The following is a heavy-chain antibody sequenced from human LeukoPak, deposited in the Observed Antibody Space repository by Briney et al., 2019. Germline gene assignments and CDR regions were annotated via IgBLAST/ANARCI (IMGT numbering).Heavy chain of an antibody. CDR2: IYHSGST. Sequence: PSETLSLTCTVSGYSISSGYYWGWIRQPPGKGLEWIGSIYHSGSTYYNPSLKSRVTISVDTSKNQFSLKLSSVTAADTAVYYCARSPGRGYDFWSGYFSDAFGIWGQGTMVTVSS. CDR3: ARSPGRGYDFWSGYFSDAFGI. V-gene: IGHV4-38-2*02. D-gene: IGHD3-3*01. J-gene: IGHJ3*02. CDR1: GYSISSGYY.